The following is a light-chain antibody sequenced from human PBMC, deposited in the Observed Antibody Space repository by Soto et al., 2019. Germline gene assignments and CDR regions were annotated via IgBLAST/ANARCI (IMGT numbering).Light chain of an antibody. CDR3: QQYDNLLRT. Sequence: DIQMTQSPSSLSASVGDRVTITCQASQDISNYLNWYQQKPGKAPKLLIYDASNLETGVPSRFSGSGSGTDFTFTISSLQPEDIETYYCQQYDNLLRTVGGGTKVDIK. CDR2: DAS. V-gene: IGKV1-33*01. CDR1: QDISNY. J-gene: IGKJ4*01.